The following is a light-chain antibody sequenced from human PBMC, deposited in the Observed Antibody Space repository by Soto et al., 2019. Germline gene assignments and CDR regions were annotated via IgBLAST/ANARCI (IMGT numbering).Light chain of an antibody. V-gene: IGKV1-33*01. Sequence: DIQMIQSPSSLSASVGDRVTITCQASQEISNYLNWYQQKPGKAPKLLIYDASNLQRGVPSRFSGRGSGTYFPFTISSLQPEDFATYYCQQYDHLPRTFGRGTKVEIK. CDR3: QQYDHLPRT. CDR1: QEISNY. J-gene: IGKJ1*01. CDR2: DAS.